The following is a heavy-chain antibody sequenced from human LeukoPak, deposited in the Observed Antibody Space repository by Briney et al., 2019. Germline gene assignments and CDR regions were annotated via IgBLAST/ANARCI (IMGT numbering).Heavy chain of an antibody. Sequence: GGSLRLSCAASGFTFSSYEMNWVRQAPGKGLEWVSYISSSGSTIYYADSGKGRFTISRDNAKNSLYLQMNSLRVEDTAVYYCARSAGTWFDPWGQGTLVTVSS. CDR2: ISSSGSTI. D-gene: IGHD1-1*01. V-gene: IGHV3-48*03. J-gene: IGHJ5*02. CDR1: GFTFSSYE. CDR3: ARSAGTWFDP.